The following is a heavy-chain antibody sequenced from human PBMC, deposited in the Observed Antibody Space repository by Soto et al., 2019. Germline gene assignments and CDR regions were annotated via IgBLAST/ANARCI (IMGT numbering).Heavy chain of an antibody. D-gene: IGHD3-16*01. CDR1: GGSIRSYY. J-gene: IGHJ6*02. Sequence: QVQLQQSGPGLVKPSETLSLTCSVSGGSIRSYYWSWIRQSPEKGLEWIGYFYHSGNSNYNHALKSPGTISFDTSKSQLSLCLRAVTAADTAVYFCARISSVNPYVYVNGGLDVWGQGTTVTVSS. CDR3: ARISSVNPYVYVNGGLDV. CDR2: FYHSGNS. V-gene: IGHV4-59*01.